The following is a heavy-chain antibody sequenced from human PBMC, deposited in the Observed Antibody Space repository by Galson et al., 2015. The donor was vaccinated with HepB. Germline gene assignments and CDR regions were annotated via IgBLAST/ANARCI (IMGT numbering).Heavy chain of an antibody. CDR1: GFTFSSYS. CDR2: ISSSSSYI. CDR3: ARGGGKQWLVLVTPKYDY. V-gene: IGHV3-21*01. Sequence: SLRLSCAAPGFTFSSYSMNWVRQAPGKGLEWVSSISSSSSYIYYADSVKGRFTISRDNAKNSLYLQMNSLRAEDTAVYYCARGGGKQWLVLVTPKYDYWGQGTLVTVSS. J-gene: IGHJ4*02. D-gene: IGHD6-19*01.